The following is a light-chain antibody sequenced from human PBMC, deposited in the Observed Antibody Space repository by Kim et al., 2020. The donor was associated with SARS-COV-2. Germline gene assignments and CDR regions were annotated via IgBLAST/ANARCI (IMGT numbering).Light chain of an antibody. V-gene: IGLV2-14*03. Sequence: QSITIPCTVTSSDLGGYIYVSWYQQHPGKAPTLMIYVVSNRPSGVSNRFSGSKSGNTASLTISGLQAEDKAEYYCSSYTSSSTVWVFGGGTQLTVL. CDR3: SSYTSSSTVWV. CDR2: VVS. CDR1: SSDLGGYIY. J-gene: IGLJ3*02.